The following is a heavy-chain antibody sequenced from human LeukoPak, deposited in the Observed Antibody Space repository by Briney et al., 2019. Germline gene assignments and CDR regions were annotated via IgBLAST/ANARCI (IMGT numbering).Heavy chain of an antibody. Sequence: ASVKVSCKASGYTFTGYYMHWVRQAPGQGLEWMGWINPNSGGTNYAQKFQGRVTMTRDTSISTVYMELSRLRSDDTAVYYCARGGKVMITMVRGALASRDAFDIWGQGTMVTVSS. CDR3: ARGGKVMITMVRGALASRDAFDI. CDR1: GYTFTGYY. V-gene: IGHV1-2*02. D-gene: IGHD3-10*01. CDR2: INPNSGGT. J-gene: IGHJ3*02.